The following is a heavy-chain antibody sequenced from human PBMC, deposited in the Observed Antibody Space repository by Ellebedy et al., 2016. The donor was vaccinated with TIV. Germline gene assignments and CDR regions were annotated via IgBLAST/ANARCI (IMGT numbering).Heavy chain of an antibody. Sequence: MPSETLSLTCTVSGGFITENYWSWIRQPPGKGLEWIGYIYYSGSADYNLSLKSRVTISVDKSKNQFSLKLSSVTAADTAVYYCARGGAVAGLRYWGQGTLVTVSS. CDR2: IYYSGSA. J-gene: IGHJ4*02. D-gene: IGHD6-19*01. V-gene: IGHV4-59*12. CDR1: GGFITENY. CDR3: ARGGAVAGLRY.